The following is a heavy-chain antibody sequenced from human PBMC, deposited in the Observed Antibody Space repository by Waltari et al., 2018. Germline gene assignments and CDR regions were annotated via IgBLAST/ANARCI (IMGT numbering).Heavy chain of an antibody. V-gene: IGHV3-7*01. CDR2: INQDGSEE. CDR3: ARERGGYCSGTSCPRSFDY. CDR1: GFTFSTYS. J-gene: IGHJ4*02. D-gene: IGHD2-2*01. Sequence: LSCATSGFTFSTYSMGWVRQTPGKGLEWVANINQDGSEEYYVDPVKGRFTISRDNAKNSLYLQMNSLRAEETAVYYCARERGGYCSGTSCPRSFDYWGQGTLVTVSS.